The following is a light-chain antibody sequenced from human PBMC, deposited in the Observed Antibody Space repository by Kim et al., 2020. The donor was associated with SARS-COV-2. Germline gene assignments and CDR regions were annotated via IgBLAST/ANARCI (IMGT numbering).Light chain of an antibody. CDR1: QSLSSPY. CDR2: RAS. J-gene: IGKJ3*01. V-gene: IGKV3-20*01. CDR3: QQYDRPPVT. Sequence: SPGKEATLSGRASQSLSSPYLAWYQQRHGQAPSLLISRASLRATGVPDRFSGSGSGTDFTLTISRVETEDSAMYYCQQYDRPPVTFGPGTKVDIK.